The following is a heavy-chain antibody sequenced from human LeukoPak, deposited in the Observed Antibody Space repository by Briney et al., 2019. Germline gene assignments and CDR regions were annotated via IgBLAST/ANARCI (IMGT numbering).Heavy chain of an antibody. D-gene: IGHD3-10*01. CDR1: GFTVSSNY. CDR3: ARDQVVRGVPYYYYGMDV. J-gene: IGHJ6*02. V-gene: IGHV3-53*01. CDR2: IYSAGNI. Sequence: GGSLRLSCAASGFTVSSNYMNWVRQAPGKGLEWVPSIYSAGNIYYADSVKGRFTISRDNAKNSLYLQMNSLRAEDTAVYYCARDQVVRGVPYYYYGMDVWGQGTTVTVSS.